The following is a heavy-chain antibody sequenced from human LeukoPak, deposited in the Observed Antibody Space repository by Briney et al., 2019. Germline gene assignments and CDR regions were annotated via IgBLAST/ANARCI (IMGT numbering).Heavy chain of an antibody. CDR2: ISYDGSNK. CDR1: GFTFSSYA. Sequence: GGSLRLSCAASGFTFSSYAMHWVRQAPGKGLEWVAVISYDGSNKYYADSVKGRFTISRDNSKNTLYLQMNSLRAEDTAVYYCARVYRLLWFGDHWGQGTLVTVSS. D-gene: IGHD3-10*01. CDR3: ARVYRLLWFGDH. J-gene: IGHJ4*02. V-gene: IGHV3-30*04.